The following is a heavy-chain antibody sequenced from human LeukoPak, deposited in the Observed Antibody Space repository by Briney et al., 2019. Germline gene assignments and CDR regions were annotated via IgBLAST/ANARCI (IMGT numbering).Heavy chain of an antibody. CDR1: GFIFNNYG. D-gene: IGHD3-16*02. J-gene: IGHJ4*02. CDR2: LNNDGGGT. Sequence: GGSLRLSCAASGFIFNNYGLVWVRQAPGKGLEWVSALNNDGGGTTYAHFVKGRFTISRDNSKNSLFLQMNRLRPDDTAVYYCARTSYPWNWGQGTLVTVSS. V-gene: IGHV3-23*01. CDR3: ARTSYPWN.